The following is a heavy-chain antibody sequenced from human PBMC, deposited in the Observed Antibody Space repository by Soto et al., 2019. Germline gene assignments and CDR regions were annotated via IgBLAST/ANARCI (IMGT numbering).Heavy chain of an antibody. D-gene: IGHD2-15*01. CDR1: GDSVSSNSAA. V-gene: IGHV6-1*01. J-gene: IGHJ5*02. CDR2: TYYRSKWYN. CDR3: ARGAEYCSGGSCLYNWFDP. Sequence: SQTLSLTCVISGDSVSSNSAAWNWIRQSPSRGLEWLGRTYYRSKWYNDYAVSVKSRITINPDTSKNQFSLQLNSVTPEDTAVYYCARGAEYCSGGSCLYNWFDPWGQGTLVTVSS.